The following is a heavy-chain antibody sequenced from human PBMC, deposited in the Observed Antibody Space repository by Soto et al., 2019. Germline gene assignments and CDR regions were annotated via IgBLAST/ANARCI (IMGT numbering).Heavy chain of an antibody. Sequence: SETLSLTFTVSGGSISSSSYYWGWIRQPPGKGLEWIGSIYHRGSAYYNPAIKSRVNISGDTSKNQLSLKLRSVTASDTAVYYFARHLESVTMVRGVILYYYGMDVWGQGTTVT. CDR3: ARHLESVTMVRGVILYYYGMDV. CDR2: IYHRGSA. D-gene: IGHD3-10*01. V-gene: IGHV4-39*01. J-gene: IGHJ6*02. CDR1: GGSISSSSYY.